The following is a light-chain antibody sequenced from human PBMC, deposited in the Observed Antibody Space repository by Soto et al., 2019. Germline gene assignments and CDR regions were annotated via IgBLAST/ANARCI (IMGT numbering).Light chain of an antibody. Sequence: EIVLTQSPGTRSLSPGEIATLSCRASQSISTYLAWYQQKPGKTPRLLIYDASNRATGIPARLSGSGSGTDFTLTISSLEPEDFGVYYCHQRSNWLFGPGTKVDIK. V-gene: IGKV3-11*01. CDR3: HQRSNWL. J-gene: IGKJ3*01. CDR1: QSISTY. CDR2: DAS.